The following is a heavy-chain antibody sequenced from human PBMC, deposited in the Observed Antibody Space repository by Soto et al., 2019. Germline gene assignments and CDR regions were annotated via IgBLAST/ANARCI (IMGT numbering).Heavy chain of an antibody. J-gene: IGHJ5*02. D-gene: IGHD3-10*01. Sequence: ASVKVSCKASGYTFTSYGISWVRQAPGQGLEWMGWISAYNGNTNYAQRLQDRVTMTTDTSTTTAYMELRSLRSDDTAVYYCATALSSSGRNAFDPWRHGTMVTVAS. V-gene: IGHV1-18*01. CDR2: ISAYNGNT. CDR1: GYTFTSYG. CDR3: ATALSSSGRNAFDP.